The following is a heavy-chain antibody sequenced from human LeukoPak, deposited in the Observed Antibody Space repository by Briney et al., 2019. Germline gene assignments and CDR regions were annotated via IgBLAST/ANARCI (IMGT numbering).Heavy chain of an antibody. Sequence: GGSLRLSCAASGFTFSSYGMHWVRQAPGKGLEWVAVISYDGSNKYYADSVKGRFTISRDNAKNSLYLQMNSLRAEDTAVYYCARDWYYYGSGSYYYYYMDVWGKGTTVTISS. CDR1: GFTFSSYG. J-gene: IGHJ6*03. V-gene: IGHV3-30*03. CDR2: ISYDGSNK. CDR3: ARDWYYYGSGSYYYYYMDV. D-gene: IGHD3-10*01.